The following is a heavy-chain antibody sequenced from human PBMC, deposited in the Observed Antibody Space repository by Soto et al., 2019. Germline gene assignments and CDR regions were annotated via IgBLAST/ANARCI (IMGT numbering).Heavy chain of an antibody. V-gene: IGHV1-3*01. Sequence: ASVKVSCKASGYTFTSYAMHWVRQAPGQRLEWMGWINAGNGNTKYSQKFQGRVTITRYTSASTAYMELSSLRSEDTAVYYCAREFGYCSSTSCHDSNWFDPWGQGTLVTVSS. CDR3: AREFGYCSSTSCHDSNWFDP. CDR1: GYTFTSYA. CDR2: INAGNGNT. D-gene: IGHD2-2*03. J-gene: IGHJ5*02.